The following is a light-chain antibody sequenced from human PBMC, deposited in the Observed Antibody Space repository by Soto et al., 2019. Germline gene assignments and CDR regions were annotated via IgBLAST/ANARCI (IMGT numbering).Light chain of an antibody. CDR3: MQALQTPLT. V-gene: IGKV2-28*01. Sequence: DIVMTQSPLSLPVTPGEPASISCRSSQSLLHSNGYNYLDWDLQKPGQSPQLLIYLGSNRASGVPDRFSGSGSGTDVTLKISRVEAEDVGVYYCMQALQTPLTFGGGTKVEIK. J-gene: IGKJ4*01. CDR2: LGS. CDR1: QSLLHSNGYNY.